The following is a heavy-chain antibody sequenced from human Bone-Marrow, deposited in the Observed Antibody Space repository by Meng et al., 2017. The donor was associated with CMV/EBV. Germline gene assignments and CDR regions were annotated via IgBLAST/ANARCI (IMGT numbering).Heavy chain of an antibody. CDR2: INPSGGST. CDR1: GYTFTSYY. CDR3: ARDRGATVGCFDY. V-gene: IGHV1-46*01. D-gene: IGHD1-26*01. Sequence: ASVKVSCKASGYTFTSYYMHWVRQAPGQGLEWMGIINPSGGSTSYAQKFQGRVTMTRDTSISTAYMELSRLRSDDTAVYYCARDRGATVGCFDYWGQGTLVTVSS. J-gene: IGHJ4*02.